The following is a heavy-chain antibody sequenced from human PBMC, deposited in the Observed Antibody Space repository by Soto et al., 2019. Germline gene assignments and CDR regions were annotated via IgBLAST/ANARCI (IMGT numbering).Heavy chain of an antibody. D-gene: IGHD4-17*01. CDR2: ISAHNGTT. Sequence: ASGKVSCKASGPTFTSHAISWVRQAPGQGLEWMGWISAHNGTTNYAQRFQVRVTITADGSRTAADMEMHGLRSEDTAVYCCARGADYAGYIDYWGQGSLVTSPQ. J-gene: IGHJ4*02. CDR3: ARGADYAGYIDY. CDR1: GPTFTSHA. V-gene: IGHV1-18*01.